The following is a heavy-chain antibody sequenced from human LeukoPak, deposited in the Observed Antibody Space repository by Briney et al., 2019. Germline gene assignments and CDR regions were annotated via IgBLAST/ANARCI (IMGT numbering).Heavy chain of an antibody. CDR1: GNYW. CDR2: INSDGSWT. CDR3: VSFYETY. V-gene: IGHV3-74*01. J-gene: IGHJ4*02. Sequence: RGSLRLSCAASGNYWMHWVRQAPGKGLVWVSHINSDGSWTSYADSVKGRFTISKDNAKNTVYLQMNNLRAEDTAVYYCVSFYETYWGRGTLVTVSS. D-gene: IGHD2/OR15-2a*01.